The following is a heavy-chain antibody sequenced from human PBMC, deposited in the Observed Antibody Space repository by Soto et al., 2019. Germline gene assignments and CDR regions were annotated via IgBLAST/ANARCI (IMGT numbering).Heavy chain of an antibody. J-gene: IGHJ4*02. CDR1: GFTFSNYW. Sequence: EVQLVESGGALVQPGGSLRLSCAASGFTFSNYWMHWVRQAPGKGLVWISRMNSDGSNTVYADAVKGRFTISRDNAKNTLDLPMNSLRVEGTAVYYCATSKGGGSNGPSTYWGQGTLVTVSS. CDR2: MNSDGSNT. CDR3: ATSKGGGSNGPSTY. V-gene: IGHV3-74*01. D-gene: IGHD3-16*01.